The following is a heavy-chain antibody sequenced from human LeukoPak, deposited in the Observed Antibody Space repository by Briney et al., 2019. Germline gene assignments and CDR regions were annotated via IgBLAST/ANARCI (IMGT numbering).Heavy chain of an antibody. CDR3: ARGAPESDRSVVAATLNWFDP. Sequence: PSQTLSLTCTVSGGSISSGGYYWSWIRQHPGKGLEWIGYIYYSGSTYYNPSLKSRVTISVDTSKNQFSLKLGSVTAADTAVYYCARGAPESDRSVVAATLNWFDPWGQGTLVTVSS. J-gene: IGHJ5*02. CDR1: GGSISSGGYY. V-gene: IGHV4-31*03. CDR2: IYYSGST. D-gene: IGHD2-15*01.